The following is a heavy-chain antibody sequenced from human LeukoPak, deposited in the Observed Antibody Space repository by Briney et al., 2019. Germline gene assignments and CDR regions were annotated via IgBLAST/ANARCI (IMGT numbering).Heavy chain of an antibody. V-gene: IGHV4-39*01. Sequence: SETLSLTCSVSGDSIYITNYYWDWIRQPSGKGLEWIGNIFYSGDTKYNPSLRSRVTISMEPSKNQFSLRLTSVTAADTAIYYCARSVKKYGLRNWFDPWGQGSLVIVSS. J-gene: IGHJ5*02. CDR3: ARSVKKYGLRNWFDP. CDR1: GDSIYITNYY. CDR2: IFYSGDT. D-gene: IGHD3-10*01.